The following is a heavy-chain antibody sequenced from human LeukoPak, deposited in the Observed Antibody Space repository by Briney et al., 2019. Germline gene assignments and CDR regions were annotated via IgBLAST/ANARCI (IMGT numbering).Heavy chain of an antibody. D-gene: IGHD4-17*01. CDR2: ISGSGGST. V-gene: IGHV3-23*01. CDR3: AKVPPLYGDLQYFQH. Sequence: PGGSLRLSCAASGFIFSNYAMSWVRQAPGKGLEWVSTISGSGGSTYYADSVKGRFTISRDNSKNTLYLQMNSLRAEDTAVYYCAKVPPLYGDLQYFQHWGQGTLVTVSS. CDR1: GFIFSNYA. J-gene: IGHJ1*01.